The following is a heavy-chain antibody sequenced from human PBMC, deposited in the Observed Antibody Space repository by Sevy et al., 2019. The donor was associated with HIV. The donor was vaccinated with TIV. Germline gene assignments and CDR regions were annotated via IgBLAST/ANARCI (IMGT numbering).Heavy chain of an antibody. CDR3: AREGLEEGGLQLRGFGY. D-gene: IGHD5-12*01. Sequence: GGSLRLSCAASGFTFSSYAMHWVRQAPGKGLEWVAVISYDGSNKYYADSVKGRFTISRDNSKNTLYLQMNSLRAEDTAVYYCAREGLEEGGLQLRGFGYWGQGTLVTVSS. V-gene: IGHV3-30-3*01. CDR2: ISYDGSNK. CDR1: GFTFSSYA. J-gene: IGHJ4*02.